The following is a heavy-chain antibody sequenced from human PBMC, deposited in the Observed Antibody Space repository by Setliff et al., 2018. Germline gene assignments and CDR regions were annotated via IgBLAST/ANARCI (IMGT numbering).Heavy chain of an antibody. V-gene: IGHV4-61*02. CDR2: IYSRGST. CDR1: GGSINSGSYY. Sequence: SETLSLTCTVSGGSINSGSYYWSWIRQPAGKGLEWIGRIYSRGSTNYNPSLKSRVAVSLDASKNQLSLKLSSVTAADTAVYYCARDHYDYYDSRQAFDIWGQGTMVTVSS. J-gene: IGHJ3*02. D-gene: IGHD3-22*01. CDR3: ARDHYDYYDSRQAFDI.